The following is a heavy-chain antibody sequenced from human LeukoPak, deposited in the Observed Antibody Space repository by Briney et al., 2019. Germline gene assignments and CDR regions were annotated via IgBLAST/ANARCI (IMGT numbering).Heavy chain of an antibody. J-gene: IGHJ6*03. Sequence: GGSLRLSCAASGFTFSSYGMHWVRRAPGKGLEWVAFIRYDGSNKYYADSVKGRFTISRDNSKNTLYLQMNSLRAEDTAVYYCASGWSDYSGGIYYYYYYMDAWGKGTTVTVSS. CDR2: IRYDGSNK. D-gene: IGHD5-12*01. CDR3: ASGWSDYSGGIYYYYYYMDA. CDR1: GFTFSSYG. V-gene: IGHV3-30*02.